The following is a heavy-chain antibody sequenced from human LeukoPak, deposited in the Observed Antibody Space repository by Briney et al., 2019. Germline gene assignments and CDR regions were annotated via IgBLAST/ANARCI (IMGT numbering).Heavy chain of an antibody. Sequence: GGSLRLSCAASGFIFNHHGMHWVRQAPGKGLEWVSFIRYDGRDKDYAVSVKGRFTVSRDSSKNTVYLQMSSLRVEDTAVYYCARDRDGGNFFFDYWGQGTLATVSS. D-gene: IGHD4-23*01. CDR3: ARDRDGGNFFFDY. J-gene: IGHJ4*02. V-gene: IGHV3-30*02. CDR2: IRYDGRDK. CDR1: GFIFNHHG.